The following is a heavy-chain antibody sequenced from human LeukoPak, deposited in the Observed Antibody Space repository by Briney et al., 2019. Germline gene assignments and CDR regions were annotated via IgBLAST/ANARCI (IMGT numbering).Heavy chain of an antibody. V-gene: IGHV1-69*13. D-gene: IGHD1-14*01. CDR1: GDSFVSYG. Sequence: ASVKVSCKALGDSFVSYGINWVRQAHGQGLEWMGGIIPIFETTNYALKFQGRVTITADESTSTAYMELSSLRSEDTAVYYCARHNRGEDFDYWGQGTLVTVSS. J-gene: IGHJ4*02. CDR2: IIPIFETT. CDR3: ARHNRGEDFDY.